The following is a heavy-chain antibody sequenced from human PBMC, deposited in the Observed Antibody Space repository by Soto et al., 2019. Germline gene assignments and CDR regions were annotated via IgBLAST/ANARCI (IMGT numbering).Heavy chain of an antibody. Sequence: QVQLVQSGAEVKKPGSSVKVSCKASGGTFSSYAISWVRQAPGQGLEWMGGIIPNVGTANYAQKFQGRVKITADEQTRTAYMELSSLRSEETAVYDCARGGEGVASTSRYYHNGIDLWGQGTTGTDSS. D-gene: IGHD6-19*01. V-gene: IGHV1-69*01. J-gene: IGHJ6*02. CDR3: ARGGEGVASTSRYYHNGIDL. CDR2: IIPNVGTA. CDR1: GGTFSSYA.